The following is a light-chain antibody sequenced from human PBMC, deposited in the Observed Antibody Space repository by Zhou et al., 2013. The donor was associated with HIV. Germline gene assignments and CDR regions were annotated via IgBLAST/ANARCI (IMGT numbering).Light chain of an antibody. CDR3: QQYDHWPSNT. V-gene: IGKV3-15*01. CDR2: GAS. CDR1: QSVNSN. J-gene: IGKJ2*01. Sequence: EIVMTQSPATLSVFPGERATLSCRASQSVNSNLAWYQQKPGQAPRLLIYGASTRATGLPVRFSGSGYGTEFTLTINSLQSEDSAVYYCQQYDHWPSNTFGRGTILEIK.